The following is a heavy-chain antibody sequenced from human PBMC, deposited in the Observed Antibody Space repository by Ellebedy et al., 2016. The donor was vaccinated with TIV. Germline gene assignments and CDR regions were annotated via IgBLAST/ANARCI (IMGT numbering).Heavy chain of an antibody. CDR1: GFTFDDYG. CDR3: ARGPIRRVDTAIGWTTD. D-gene: IGHD5-18*01. CDR2: INWNGGST. J-gene: IGHJ4*02. V-gene: IGHV3-20*03. Sequence: GGSLRLXXAASGFTFDDYGMSWVRQAPGKGLEWVSGINWNGGSTGYADSVKGRFTISRDNAKNSLYLQMNSLRAEDTALYYCARGPIRRVDTAIGWTTDWGQGTLVTVSS.